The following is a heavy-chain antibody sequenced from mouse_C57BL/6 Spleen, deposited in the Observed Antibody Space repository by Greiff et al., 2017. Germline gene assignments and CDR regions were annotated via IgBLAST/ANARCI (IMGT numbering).Heavy chain of an antibody. D-gene: IGHD2-4*01. CDR2: IYPRSGNT. J-gene: IGHJ1*03. Sequence: VQLVESGAKLARPGASVKLSCKASGYTFTSYGISWVKQRTGQGLEWIGEIYPRSGNTYYNEKFKGKATLTADKSSSTAYMELRSLTSEDSAVYFCAREGDYDVHWYFDVWGTGTTVTVSS. V-gene: IGHV1-81*01. CDR1: GYTFTSYG. CDR3: AREGDYDVHWYFDV.